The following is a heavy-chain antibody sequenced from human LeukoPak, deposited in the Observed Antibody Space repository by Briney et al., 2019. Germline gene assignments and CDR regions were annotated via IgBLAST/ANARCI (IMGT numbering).Heavy chain of an antibody. CDR1: GGSISSYY. V-gene: IGHV4-59*08. CDR3: ARHSKYYYDSSGSYVGYFQH. J-gene: IGHJ1*01. D-gene: IGHD3-22*01. Sequence: SETLSLTCTVSGGSISSYYWSWIRQPPGKGLEWIGYIYYSGSTNYNPSLKSRVTISVDTSKNQFSLKLSSVTAADTAVYYCARHSKYYYDSSGSYVGYFQHWGQGTLVTVSS. CDR2: IYYSGST.